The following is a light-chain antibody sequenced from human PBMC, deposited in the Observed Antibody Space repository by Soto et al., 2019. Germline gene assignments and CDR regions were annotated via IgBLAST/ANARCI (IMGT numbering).Light chain of an antibody. J-gene: IGKJ1*01. V-gene: IGKV4-1*01. Sequence: DFVMTQSPDSLAVSLGERATINCKSSQNLLYSSNNKNYLAWYQQKPGQPPKLLIYWASTRESGVPDRFSGSGSGTDFTLTISSLQAEDVAVYYCHQYYRTPRTFGQGTKVEIK. CDR3: HQYYRTPRT. CDR2: WAS. CDR1: QNLLYSSNNKNY.